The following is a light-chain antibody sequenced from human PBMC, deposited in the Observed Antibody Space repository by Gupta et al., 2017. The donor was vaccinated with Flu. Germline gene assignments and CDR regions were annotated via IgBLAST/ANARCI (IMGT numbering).Light chain of an antibody. CDR1: QNVLSN. V-gene: IGKV3-15*01. CDR2: GRS. Sequence: PATLSVSPGGSATLTCRASQNVLSNLAWYQQRPGQAPRVVIFGRSTRATGIPARFSGSGSGTEFTLTISSLQSEDFAVYYCQQYNNWPRTFGQGTKVEIK. CDR3: QQYNNWPRT. J-gene: IGKJ1*01.